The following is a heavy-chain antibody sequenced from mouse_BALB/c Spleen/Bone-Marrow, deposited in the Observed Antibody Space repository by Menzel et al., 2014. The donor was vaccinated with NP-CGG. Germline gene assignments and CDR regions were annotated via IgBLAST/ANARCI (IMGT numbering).Heavy chain of an antibody. V-gene: IGHV1S127*01. Sequence: VQLVESGAELVKPGASVKMSCKASGYTFTSYWMHWVKQRPGQGLEWIGVIDPSDSYTSYNQKFKGKATLTVDTSSSTAYMQLSSLTSEGSAVYYCTSSRDYGNWFAYWGQGTLVTVSA. J-gene: IGHJ3*01. CDR2: IDPSDSYT. D-gene: IGHD2-1*01. CDR1: GYTFTSYW. CDR3: TSSRDYGNWFAY.